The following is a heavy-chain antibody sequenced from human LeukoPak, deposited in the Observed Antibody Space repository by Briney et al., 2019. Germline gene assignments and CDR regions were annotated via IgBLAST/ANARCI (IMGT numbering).Heavy chain of an antibody. CDR3: AKYSGSSAYFDY. D-gene: IGHD1-26*01. CDR2: ISYDGSNK. J-gene: IGHJ4*02. CDR1: GFTFSSYG. Sequence: GGSLRFSCAASGFTFSSYGMYWVRQAPGKGLEWVAVISYDGSNKNYPDSVKGRFTISRDNSKNTVDLQMNSLRGEDTAVYYCAKYSGSSAYFDYWGQGTLVTVSS. V-gene: IGHV3-30*18.